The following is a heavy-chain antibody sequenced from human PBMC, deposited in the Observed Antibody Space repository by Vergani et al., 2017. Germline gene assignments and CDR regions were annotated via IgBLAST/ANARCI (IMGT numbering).Heavy chain of an antibody. J-gene: IGHJ5*02. CDR1: GFTFSDYY. CDR3: AREGRGDGSGRFDP. V-gene: IGHV4-31*02. Sequence: QVQLVESGGGLVKPGGSLRLSCAASGFTFSDYYMSWIRQAPGKGLEWIGYIYYSGSTYYNPSLKSRVTISVDTSKNQFSLKLSSVTAADTAVYYCAREGRGDGSGRFDPWGQGTLVTVSS. D-gene: IGHD3-10*01. CDR2: IYYSGST.